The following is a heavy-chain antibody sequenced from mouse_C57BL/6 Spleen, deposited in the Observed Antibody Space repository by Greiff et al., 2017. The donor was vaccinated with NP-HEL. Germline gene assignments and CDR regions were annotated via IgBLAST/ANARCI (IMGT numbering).Heavy chain of an antibody. J-gene: IGHJ4*01. Sequence: EVQLQQSGPELVKPGASVKMSCKASGYTFTDYNMHWVKQSHGKSLEWIGYINPNNGGTSYNQKFKGKATLTVNKSSSTAYMELRSLTSEDSAVYYCARELYSTYYGGDYYAMDYWGQGTSVTVSS. CDR1: GYTFTDYN. D-gene: IGHD2-14*01. CDR3: ARELYSTYYGGDYYAMDY. V-gene: IGHV1-22*01. CDR2: INPNNGGT.